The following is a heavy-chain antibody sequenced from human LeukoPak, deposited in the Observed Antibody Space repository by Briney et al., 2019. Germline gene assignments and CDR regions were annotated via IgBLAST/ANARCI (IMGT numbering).Heavy chain of an antibody. CDR1: GFTFSNYW. V-gene: IGHV3-7*01. Sequence: PGGPLRLSCTGSGFTFSNYWMTWVRQAPGKGMEWVANIKQDGREKYYVDSVTGRFTISRDNAKNLLFLQMSSLSPEDTAVYYCARKAGKMFDYWGQGTLVTASS. D-gene: IGHD6-19*01. CDR2: IKQDGREK. J-gene: IGHJ4*02. CDR3: ARKAGKMFDY.